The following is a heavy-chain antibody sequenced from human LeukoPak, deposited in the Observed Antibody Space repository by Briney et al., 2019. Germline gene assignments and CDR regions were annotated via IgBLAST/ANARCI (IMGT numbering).Heavy chain of an antibody. CDR1: GGSISSSNW. D-gene: IGHD4-17*01. CDR3: ATPKSVHYGDYWFDY. J-gene: IGHJ4*02. CDR2: IYHSGST. Sequence: PSETLSLTCAVSGGSISSSNWWSWVRQPPGKGLEWIGEIYHSGSTNYNPSLKSRVTISVDKSKNQFSLKLSSVTAADTAVYYCATPKSVHYGDYWFDYWGQGTLVTVSS. V-gene: IGHV4-4*02.